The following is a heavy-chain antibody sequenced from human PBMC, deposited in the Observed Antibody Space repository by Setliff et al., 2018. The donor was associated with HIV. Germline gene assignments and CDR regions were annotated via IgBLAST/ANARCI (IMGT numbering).Heavy chain of an antibody. D-gene: IGHD4-17*01. V-gene: IGHV1-8*02. J-gene: IGHJ3*02. CDR3: AMGRKKVTTDDAFDI. CDR1: GYTFTSYA. Sequence: ASVKVSCKASGYTFTSYAMNWVRQAPGQGLEWMGWINTNSGNTGYAQKFQGRVTMTRNTSISTAYMELSSLRSEDTAVYYCAMGRKKVTTDDAFDIWGQGTMVTVSS. CDR2: INTNSGNT.